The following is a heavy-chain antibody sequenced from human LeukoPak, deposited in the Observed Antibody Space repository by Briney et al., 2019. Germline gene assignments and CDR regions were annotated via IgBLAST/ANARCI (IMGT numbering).Heavy chain of an antibody. CDR1: GFTFQDHV. CDR2: IRWSRDRM. CDR3: AKDLGGSATTV. V-gene: IGHV3-9*01. Sequence: PGGALPVSCPASGFTFQDHVMHWVRQAPGKGLEGVSSIRWSRDRMAYADAVKGRFTISRDIAKNSLFLQMSGLRVEDTALYYCAKDLGGSATTVWGQGTLVTVSS. D-gene: IGHD2-2*01. J-gene: IGHJ4*02.